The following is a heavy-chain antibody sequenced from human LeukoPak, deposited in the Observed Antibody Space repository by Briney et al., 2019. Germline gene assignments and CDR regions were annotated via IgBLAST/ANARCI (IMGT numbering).Heavy chain of an antibody. V-gene: IGHV1-18*01. D-gene: IGHD3-22*01. J-gene: IGHJ4*02. CDR1: GYTFTSYG. Sequence: ASVKLSCKASGYTFTSYGISWVRQAPGQGLEWMGWISAYNGNTNYAQKLQGRVTMTTDTSTCTAYMELRSLRSDDTAVYYCASGTYYYDSSGYYLFDYWGQGTLVTVSS. CDR3: ASGTYYYDSSGYYLFDY. CDR2: ISAYNGNT.